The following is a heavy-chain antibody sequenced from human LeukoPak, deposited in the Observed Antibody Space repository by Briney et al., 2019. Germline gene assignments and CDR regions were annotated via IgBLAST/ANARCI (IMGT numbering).Heavy chain of an antibody. Sequence: SQTLSLTCTVSGGSISSGSYYWSWIRQPAGEGLEWIGRIYTSGSTNYNPSRKSRVTISVDTSKNQFSLKLSSVTAADTAVYYCARVSHSGPVYYMDVWGKGTTVTVSS. CDR2: IYTSGST. CDR3: ARVSHSGPVYYMDV. CDR1: GGSISSGSYY. V-gene: IGHV4-61*02. D-gene: IGHD5-12*01. J-gene: IGHJ6*03.